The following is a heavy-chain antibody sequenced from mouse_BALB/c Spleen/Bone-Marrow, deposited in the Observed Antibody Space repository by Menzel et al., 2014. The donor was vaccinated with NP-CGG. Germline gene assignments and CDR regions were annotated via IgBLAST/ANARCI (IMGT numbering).Heavy chain of an antibody. Sequence: LQESGAELVKPGASVKMSCKASGYTFTSYWMHWVKQRPGQGLEWIGVIDPSDSYTSYNQKFKGKATLTVDTSSGTAYMQLSSLTSEDSAVYYCTRWGTTVVAYYAMDYWGQGTSVTVSS. CDR3: TRWGTTVVAYYAMDY. CDR1: GYTFTSYW. CDR2: IDPSDSYT. D-gene: IGHD1-1*01. J-gene: IGHJ4*01. V-gene: IGHV1S127*01.